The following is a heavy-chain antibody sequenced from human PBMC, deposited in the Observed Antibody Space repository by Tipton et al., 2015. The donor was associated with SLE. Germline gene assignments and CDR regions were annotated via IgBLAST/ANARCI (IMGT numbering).Heavy chain of an antibody. Sequence: TLSLTCAVYGGSFSGYYWTWIRQPPGKGLEWIGYIYYSGSTNYNPSLKSRVTISVDTSKNQFSLKLNSVTAADTAVYYCASLRWPFDYWGQGTLVTVSS. J-gene: IGHJ4*02. CDR3: ASLRWPFDY. V-gene: IGHV4-59*12. CDR2: IYYSGST. CDR1: GGSFSGYY. D-gene: IGHD6-13*01.